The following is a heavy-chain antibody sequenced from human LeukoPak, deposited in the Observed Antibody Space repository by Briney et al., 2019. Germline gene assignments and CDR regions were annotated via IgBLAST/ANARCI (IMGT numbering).Heavy chain of an antibody. J-gene: IGHJ4*02. CDR3: ARADRYGTTWYGRVDY. D-gene: IGHD6-13*01. V-gene: IGHV3-23*01. CDR1: GFTFSNYA. CDR2: IRSTGGTT. Sequence: GWSLRLSCGASGFTFSNYAMSWVRQAPGKGLESVSDIRSTGGTTAYADSVKGRFTISRDNSRNTLYLQMNSLRPEDTAVYYCARADRYGTTWYGRVDYWGQGTLVTVSS.